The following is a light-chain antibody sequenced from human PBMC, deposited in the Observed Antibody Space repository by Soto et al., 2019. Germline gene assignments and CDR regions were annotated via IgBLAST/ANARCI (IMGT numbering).Light chain of an antibody. J-gene: IGLJ2*01. Sequence: NFMLTQPHSVSESPGKTVTISCTGSGGSVATNYVQWYQQRPASAPTTVIYENNQRPSGVPDRFSGSIDSSSNSASLTIAGLKTEDEADYYCQSYDSSNPLVFGGGTKLTVL. CDR3: QSYDSSNPLV. CDR1: GGSVATNY. CDR2: ENN. V-gene: IGLV6-57*02.